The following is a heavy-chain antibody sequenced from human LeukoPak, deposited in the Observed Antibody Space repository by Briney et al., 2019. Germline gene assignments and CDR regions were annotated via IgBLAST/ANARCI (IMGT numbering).Heavy chain of an antibody. CDR3: AKSVRVVVPAATAGFDY. Sequence: GGSLRLSCAASGFTFSSYAMSWVRQAPGKGLEWVSAITGSGGSTYYADSVKGRFTISRDNSKNTLYLQMNSLRAEDTAVYYCAKSVRVVVPAATAGFDYWGQGTLVTVSS. CDR2: ITGSGGST. J-gene: IGHJ4*02. CDR1: GFTFSSYA. V-gene: IGHV3-23*01. D-gene: IGHD2-2*01.